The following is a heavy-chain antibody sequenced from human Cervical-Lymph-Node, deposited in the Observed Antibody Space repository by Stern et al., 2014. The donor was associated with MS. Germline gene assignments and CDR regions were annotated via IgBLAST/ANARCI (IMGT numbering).Heavy chain of an antibody. CDR1: GFTFSNFG. V-gene: IGHV3-30*18. D-gene: IGHD6-19*01. CDR2: ISHDGGSK. J-gene: IGHJ4*02. CDR3: AKDPGYSSGWTPGY. Sequence: QLVQSGGGVVQPGRSLRLSCTASGFTFSNFGIHWVRQAPGKGLEWVAVISHDGGSKYYADSVKGRFTISRDNSKNTLYLQMNSLRTEDTAMYYCAKDPGYSSGWTPGYWGQGTLVTVSS.